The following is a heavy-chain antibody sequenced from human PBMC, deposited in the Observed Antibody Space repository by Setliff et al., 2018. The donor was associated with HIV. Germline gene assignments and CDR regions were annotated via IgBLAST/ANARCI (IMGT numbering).Heavy chain of an antibody. D-gene: IGHD3-22*01. CDR2: INHRGST. CDR1: GGSFSGYY. J-gene: IGHJ4*02. CDR3: ASLFHDTSAPWLYYFEY. V-gene: IGHV4-34*01. Sequence: SETLPLTCAVYGGSFSGYYWSWIRQPPGKGLEWIGEINHRGSTNYNPSLKRRVTISVDRSKNQFSLNLSSVTAADTALYYCASLFHDTSAPWLYYFEYWGQGTLVTVSS.